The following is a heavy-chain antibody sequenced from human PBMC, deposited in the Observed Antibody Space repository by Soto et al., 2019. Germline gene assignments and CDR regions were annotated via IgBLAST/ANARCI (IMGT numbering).Heavy chain of an antibody. CDR2: ISSSSNYI. J-gene: IGHJ4*02. CDR3: ARDSRVEMAAINDY. Sequence: GGSLRLSCAASGFTLSSYSMNWVRQAPGKGLEWVSSISSSSNYIYYADSVKGRFTISRDNAKNSLYLQMNSLRAEDTAVYYCARDSRVEMAAINDYWGQGTLVTVSS. D-gene: IGHD5-12*01. V-gene: IGHV3-21*01. CDR1: GFTLSSYS.